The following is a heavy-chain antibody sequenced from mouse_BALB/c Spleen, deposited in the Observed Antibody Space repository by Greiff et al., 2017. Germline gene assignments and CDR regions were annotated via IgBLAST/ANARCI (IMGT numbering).Heavy chain of an antibody. CDR1: GFSLTSYG. J-gene: IGHJ1*01. CDR3: AKMAYGNWYFDV. D-gene: IGHD2-10*02. Sequence: VQGVESGPSLVQPSQSLSITCTVSGFSLTSYGVHWVRQSPGKGLEWLGVIWRGGSTDYNAAFMSRLSITKDNSKSQVFFKMNSLQADDTAIYYCAKMAYGNWYFDVWGAGTTVTVSS. V-gene: IGHV2-5-1*01. CDR2: IWRGGST.